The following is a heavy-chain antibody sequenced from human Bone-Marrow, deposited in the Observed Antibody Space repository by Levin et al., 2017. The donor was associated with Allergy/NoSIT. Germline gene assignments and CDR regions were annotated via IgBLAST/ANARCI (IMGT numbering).Heavy chain of an antibody. CDR2: INPNTSGK. Sequence: GESLKISCKASGYTFTGYYIQWVRQAPGQGLEWLGWINPNTSGKRDAQKFQGRVTLTVDTSISTAYMELSSLKSADTAVYYCAKVAVGSNGWFDYWGQGTLVTVSS. CDR1: GYTFTGYY. V-gene: IGHV1-2*02. CDR3: AKVAVGSNGWFDY. D-gene: IGHD6-19*01. J-gene: IGHJ4*02.